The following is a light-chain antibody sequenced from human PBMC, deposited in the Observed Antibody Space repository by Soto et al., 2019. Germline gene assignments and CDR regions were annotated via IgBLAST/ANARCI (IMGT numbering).Light chain of an antibody. CDR1: QSISSW. J-gene: IGKJ1*01. CDR3: XHFNSYPWT. CDR2: KAS. Sequence: DIQMTQSPSTLSASVGDRVTITCRASQSISSWLAWYQQKPGKAPKLLINKASSLESGVPSRFSGSGSGTEFTLTITRLXXXXXXXXXCXHFNSYPWTFGQGTKVDIK. V-gene: IGKV1-5*03.